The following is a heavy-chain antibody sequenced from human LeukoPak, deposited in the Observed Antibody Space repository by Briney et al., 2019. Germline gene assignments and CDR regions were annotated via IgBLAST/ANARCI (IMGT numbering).Heavy chain of an antibody. Sequence: SETLSLTCAVYGGSFSGYYWSWIRQPPGKGLEWIGEINHSGSTNYNPSLKSRVTILIDTSKNQFSLKVSSVTAADTAVYYCARGRKDYGYGMDVWGQGTTVTVSS. CDR2: INHSGST. CDR3: ARGRKDYGYGMDV. J-gene: IGHJ6*02. D-gene: IGHD3-10*01. CDR1: GGSFSGYY. V-gene: IGHV4-34*01.